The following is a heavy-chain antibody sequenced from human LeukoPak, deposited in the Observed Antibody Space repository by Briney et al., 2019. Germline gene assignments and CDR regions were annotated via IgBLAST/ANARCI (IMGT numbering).Heavy chain of an antibody. CDR1: GYSISTGYY. J-gene: IGHJ5*02. CDR2: VFHTGAT. D-gene: IGHD3-9*01. V-gene: IGHV4-38-2*02. CDR3: ARVPGVYYDSLTGYGGGWFDP. Sequence: SETLSLICTVSGYSISTGYYWGWVRQTPGKGLEWLGTVFHTGATYYNPSLRSRVTISVDTAKNQFSLRVRSMTAADTGVYYCARVPGVYYDSLTGYGGGWFDPWGQGTLVTVPS.